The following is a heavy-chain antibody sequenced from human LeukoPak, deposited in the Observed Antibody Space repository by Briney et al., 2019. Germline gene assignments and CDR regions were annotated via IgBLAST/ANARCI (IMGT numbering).Heavy chain of an antibody. V-gene: IGHV3-23*01. CDR2: ISGSGINT. CDR3: ARNGDYDSFTYFYYMDV. J-gene: IGHJ6*03. Sequence: ETLSLTCTVSGGSITNYYWSWVRLAPGKGLEWVSSISGSGINTYYADSVKGRFTISRDNSKNTLYLQMNSLRAEDTAVYYCARNGDYDSFTYFYYMDVWGKGTTVTVSS. D-gene: IGHD4-17*01. CDR1: GGSITNYY.